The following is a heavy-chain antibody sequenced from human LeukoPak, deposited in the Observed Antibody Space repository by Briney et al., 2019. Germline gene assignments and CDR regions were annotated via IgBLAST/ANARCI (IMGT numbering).Heavy chain of an antibody. CDR1: GFTFSTKS. Sequence: GGSLRLSCAVSGFTFSTKSMNWVRQAPGKGLEWVSYITADSGTTYYADSVKGRFTISRDNAKNSLYLQMNSLRDEDTAVYYCASRDYFDYWGQGTLVTVSA. V-gene: IGHV3-48*02. CDR2: ITADSGTT. CDR3: ASRDYFDY. J-gene: IGHJ4*02.